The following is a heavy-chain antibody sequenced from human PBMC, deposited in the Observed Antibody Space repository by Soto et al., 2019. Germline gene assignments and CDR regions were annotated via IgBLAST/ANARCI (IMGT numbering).Heavy chain of an antibody. CDR2: IWYDGTQK. V-gene: IGHV3-33*01. J-gene: IGHJ4*02. CDR1: GFTFNTYS. D-gene: IGHD4-17*01. CDR3: ARAGGTTVTGLWHCDS. Sequence: GGSLRLSCEASGFTFNTYSMHWVRQPPGKGLEWLAAIWYDGTQKYYADSVKGRFIISRDNSKKTLYLEMNSLRAEDTAVYYCARAGGTTVTGLWHCDSWGQGTLPTVSS.